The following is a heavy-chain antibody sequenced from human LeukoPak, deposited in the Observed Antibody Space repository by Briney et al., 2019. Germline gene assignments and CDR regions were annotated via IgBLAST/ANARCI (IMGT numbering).Heavy chain of an antibody. CDR1: GFTFSSYG. D-gene: IGHD6-13*01. V-gene: IGHV3-33*01. J-gene: IGHJ4*02. Sequence: GGSLRLSCAASGFTFSSYGMHWVRQAPGKGLEWVAVIWYDGSNKYYADSVKGRFTISRDNSKNTLYLQMNSLRAEDTAVYYCTTDRKYSSSWQNDYWGQGTLVTVSS. CDR2: IWYDGSNK. CDR3: TTDRKYSSSWQNDY.